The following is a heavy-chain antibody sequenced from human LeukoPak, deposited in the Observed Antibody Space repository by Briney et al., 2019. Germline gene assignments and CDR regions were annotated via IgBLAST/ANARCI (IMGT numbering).Heavy chain of an antibody. CDR3: ARSPGATIDY. J-gene: IGHJ4*02. V-gene: IGHV5-51*01. D-gene: IGHD1-26*01. Sequence: GESLKISCRASGHDFPDYWIGWVRQMPGRGLEWMGIIYPGDSDTRYSPSFQGQVTISADKSISTAYLQWSSLKASDTAMYYCARSPGATIDYWGQGTLVTVSS. CDR2: IYPGDSDT. CDR1: GHDFPDYW.